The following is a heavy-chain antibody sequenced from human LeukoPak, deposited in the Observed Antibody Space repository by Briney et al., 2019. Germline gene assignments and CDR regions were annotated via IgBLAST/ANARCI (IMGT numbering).Heavy chain of an antibody. V-gene: IGHV4-4*02. CDR3: AKNAWYCVDY. J-gene: IGHJ4*02. CDR1: GDSISNNIW. D-gene: IGHD6-13*01. Sequence: PLETLSLTCTVSGDSISNNIWWSWVRQPPGKGLEWIGEIFHSGSTNYNPSLKGRVTISLDKSKNQVALRVDSLTAADTAVYYCAKNAWYCVDYWGQGTLVTVSS. CDR2: IFHSGST.